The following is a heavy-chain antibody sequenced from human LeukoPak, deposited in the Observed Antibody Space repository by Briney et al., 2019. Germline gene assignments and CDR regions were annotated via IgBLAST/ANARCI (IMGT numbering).Heavy chain of an antibody. J-gene: IGHJ6*03. Sequence: SETLSLTCAVYGGYFSGYYWSLIRQPPGKGLEWVGEINHSGSTNYNPSLKSRVTISVGTSKNQFSLKLSSVTAADTAVYYCARGPELYYYYMDVWGKGTTVTVSS. D-gene: IGHD1-14*01. CDR1: GGYFSGYY. CDR3: ARGPELYYYYMDV. CDR2: INHSGST. V-gene: IGHV4-34*01.